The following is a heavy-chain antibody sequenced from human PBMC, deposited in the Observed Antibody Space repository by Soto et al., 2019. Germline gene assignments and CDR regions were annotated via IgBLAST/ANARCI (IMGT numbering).Heavy chain of an antibody. CDR1: GYTFTTFG. Sequence: ASVKVSCKASGYTFTTFGISWVRQAPGQGLEWMGWIDPKNGNTKDAQKFQGRVTMTRNTSISTAYMELSSLRSEDTAVYYCAIEKTDFWSSRAFDIWGQGTMVTVSS. J-gene: IGHJ3*02. D-gene: IGHD3-3*01. CDR3: AIEKTDFWSSRAFDI. V-gene: IGHV1-8*02. CDR2: IDPKNGNT.